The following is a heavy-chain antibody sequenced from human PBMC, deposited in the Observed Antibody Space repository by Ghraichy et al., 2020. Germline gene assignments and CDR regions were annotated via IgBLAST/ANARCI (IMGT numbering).Heavy chain of an antibody. CDR2: IWYDGSNK. CDR1: GFTFSTYG. Sequence: GGSLRLSCAASGFTFSTYGMHWVRQAPGRGLEWVAVIWYDGSNKYYVDSVKGRFTVSRDTSKNTLYLQMNSLRAEDTAVYYCARPRGGANYFDYWGQGTLVTVSS. D-gene: IGHD3-16*01. V-gene: IGHV3-33*01. CDR3: ARPRGGANYFDY. J-gene: IGHJ4*02.